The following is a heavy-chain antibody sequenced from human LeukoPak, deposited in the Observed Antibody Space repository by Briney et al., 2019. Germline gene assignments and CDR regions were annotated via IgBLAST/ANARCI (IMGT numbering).Heavy chain of an antibody. CDR1: GYTFTGYY. Sequence: GASVKVSCKASGYTFTGYYMHWVRQAPGQGLEWMGWINPNSGGTNYAQKFQGRVTMTRDTSISTAYMELSRLRSDDTAVYYCARVLEKTTAMILFTVRSRRRMNDAFDIWGQGTMVTVSS. CDR2: INPNSGGT. D-gene: IGHD3-22*01. CDR3: ARVLEKTTAMILFTVRSRRRMNDAFDI. V-gene: IGHV1-2*02. J-gene: IGHJ3*02.